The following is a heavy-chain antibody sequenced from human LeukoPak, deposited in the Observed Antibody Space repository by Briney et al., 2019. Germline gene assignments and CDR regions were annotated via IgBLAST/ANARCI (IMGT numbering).Heavy chain of an antibody. CDR2: IYPGDSDT. Sequence: GESLKISCNSSGYSFTSYWIGWVRQMPGKGLEWMGIIYPGDSDTRYSPSFQGQVTISADKSISTAYLQWSSLKASDTAMYYCARHDGRGVGATPFRFDPWGQGTLVTVSS. J-gene: IGHJ5*02. V-gene: IGHV5-51*01. D-gene: IGHD1-26*01. CDR3: ARHDGRGVGATPFRFDP. CDR1: GYSFTSYW.